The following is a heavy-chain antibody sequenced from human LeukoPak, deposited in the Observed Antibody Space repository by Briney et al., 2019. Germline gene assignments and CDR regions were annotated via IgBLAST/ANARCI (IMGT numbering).Heavy chain of an antibody. J-gene: IGHJ3*02. V-gene: IGHV3-30*18. D-gene: IGHD5-12*01. CDR1: GFTFSSYG. CDR3: AKVRWLRFTGDAFDI. Sequence: PGGSLRLSCAASGFTFSSYGMHWVRRAPGKGLEWVAVISYDGSNKYYADSVKGRFTISRDNSKNTLYLQMNSLRAEDTAVYYCAKVRWLRFTGDAFDIWGQGAMVTVSS. CDR2: ISYDGSNK.